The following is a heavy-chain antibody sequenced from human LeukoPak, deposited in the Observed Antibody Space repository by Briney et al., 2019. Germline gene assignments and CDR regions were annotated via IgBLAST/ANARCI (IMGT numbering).Heavy chain of an antibody. J-gene: IGHJ3*02. V-gene: IGHV4-30-4*01. CDR2: IYDSGST. Sequence: SQTLSLTCTVSGASIRSGDYYWSWIRQPPGKGLEWIGYIYDSGSTHYNPSLKSRITISVDTSENRFSLKLSSVTATDTAVYYCARDCSGGSCYGAFDIWGQGTMVTVSS. CDR3: ARDCSGGSCYGAFDI. CDR1: GASIRSGDYY. D-gene: IGHD2-15*01.